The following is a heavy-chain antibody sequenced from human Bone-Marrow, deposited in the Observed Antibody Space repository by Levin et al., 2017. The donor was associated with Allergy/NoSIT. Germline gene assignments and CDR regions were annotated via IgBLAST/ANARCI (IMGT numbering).Heavy chain of an antibody. D-gene: IGHD2-15*01. Sequence: QTGGSLRLSCAASGFTLYSYAIHWVRQAPGRGPEWVSGISGSGTATDYADSVKGRFTISRDNSKNTVYMEMNSLRVDDTALYYCARSKMRCSGGSCYSAFDSWGQGTQVTVSS. CDR2: ISGSGTAT. CDR3: ARSKMRCSGGSCYSAFDS. J-gene: IGHJ4*02. CDR1: GFTLYSYA. V-gene: IGHV3-23*01.